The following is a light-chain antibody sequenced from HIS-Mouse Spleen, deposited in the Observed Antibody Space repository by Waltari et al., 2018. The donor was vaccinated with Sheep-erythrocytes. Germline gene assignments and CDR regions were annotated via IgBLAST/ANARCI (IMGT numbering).Light chain of an antibody. CDR2: DVS. J-gene: IGLJ1*01. CDR3: CSYAGSYNHV. V-gene: IGLV2-11*02. CDR1: SSDVGGYNH. Sequence: QSALTQPRSVSGSPGQSVTIPCTRTSSDVGGYNHVSWYQQHPGKAPKRMIYDVSKRPSGVPDRFSGSKSGNTSSLTISGLQAEDEADYYCCSYAGSYNHVFATGTKVTVL.